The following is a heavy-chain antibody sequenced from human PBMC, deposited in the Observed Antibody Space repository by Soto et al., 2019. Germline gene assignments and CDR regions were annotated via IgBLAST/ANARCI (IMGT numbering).Heavy chain of an antibody. J-gene: IGHJ6*02. Sequence: VGSLRLSCAASGLTFSSYGMHWVRQAPGKGLEWVAVISYDGSNKYYADSVKGRFTISRDNSKNTLYLQMNSLRAEDTAVYYCAKSGAVAVYGMDVWGQGTTVTVSS. CDR2: ISYDGSNK. CDR1: GLTFSSYG. CDR3: AKSGAVAVYGMDV. V-gene: IGHV3-30*18. D-gene: IGHD6-19*01.